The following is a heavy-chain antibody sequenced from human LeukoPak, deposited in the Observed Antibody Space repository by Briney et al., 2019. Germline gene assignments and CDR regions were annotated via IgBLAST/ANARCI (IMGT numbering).Heavy chain of an antibody. CDR2: MNPNSGNT. CDR1: GYTFTSYD. CDR3: ARDLIAVAANRWFDP. J-gene: IGHJ5*02. V-gene: IGHV1-8*03. Sequence: ASVKVSCKASGYTFTSYDINWVRQATGQGLECMGWMNPNSGNTGYAQKFQGRVTITRNTSISTAYMELSSLRSEDTAVYYCARDLIAVAANRWFDPWGQGTLVTVSS. D-gene: IGHD6-19*01.